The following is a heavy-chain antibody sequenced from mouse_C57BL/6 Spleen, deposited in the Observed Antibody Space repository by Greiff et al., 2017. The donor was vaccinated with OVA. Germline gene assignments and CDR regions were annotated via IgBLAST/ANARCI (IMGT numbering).Heavy chain of an antibody. CDR2: IDPETGGT. CDR3: TKYGYDRVFDY. J-gene: IGHJ2*01. V-gene: IGHV1-15*01. Sequence: QVQLQQSGAELVRPGASVTLSCKASGYTFTDYEMHWVKQTPVHGLEWIGAIDPETGGTAYNQKFKGKAILTADKSSSTAYMELRSLTSEDSAVYYCTKYGYDRVFDYWGQGTTLTVSS. D-gene: IGHD2-2*01. CDR1: GYTFTDYE.